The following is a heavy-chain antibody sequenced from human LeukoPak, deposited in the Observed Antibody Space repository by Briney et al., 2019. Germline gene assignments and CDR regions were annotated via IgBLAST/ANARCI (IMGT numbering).Heavy chain of an antibody. CDR3: ARDAAAGLFYTHYNWFDP. J-gene: IGHJ5*02. V-gene: IGHV1-18*04. D-gene: IGHD6-13*01. CDR2: TSAYNGNT. Sequence: VSVKVSCKASGYTFTSYGISWVRQAPGQGLEWMGWTSAYNGNTNYAQKLQGRVTMTTDTSTSTAYMELRSLRSDDTAVYYCARDAAAGLFYTHYNWFDPWGQGTLVTVSS. CDR1: GYTFTSYG.